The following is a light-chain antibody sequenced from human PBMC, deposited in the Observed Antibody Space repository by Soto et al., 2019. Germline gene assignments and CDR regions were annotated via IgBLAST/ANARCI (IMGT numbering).Light chain of an antibody. V-gene: IGLV1-40*01. CDR1: SSNLGSGFD. CDR2: YND. J-gene: IGLJ2*01. CDR3: QSYDSSLSGHVV. Sequence: QSVLTQPPSVSGAPGQRVTISCTGSSSNLGSGFDVQWYQQLPGTAPKLLIYYNDNRPSGVPDRFSGFKSGTSASLAITGLQADDEADYYCQSYDSSLSGHVVFGGGTKLTVL.